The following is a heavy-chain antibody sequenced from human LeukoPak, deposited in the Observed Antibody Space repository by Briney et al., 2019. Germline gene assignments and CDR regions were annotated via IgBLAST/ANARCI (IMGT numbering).Heavy chain of an antibody. J-gene: IGHJ4*02. CDR3: ARGPAGLFDC. Sequence: GGSLRLSCAVSGFAFGSEAMSWVRQSPARGLEWVASISPGGGTTYYADYVKGRFTISRDDSKSTLYLQMNSLRDEDTAVYYCARGPAGLFDCWGRGTLVTVSS. CDR2: ISPGGGTT. V-gene: IGHV3-23*01. D-gene: IGHD2-15*01. CDR1: GFAFGSEA.